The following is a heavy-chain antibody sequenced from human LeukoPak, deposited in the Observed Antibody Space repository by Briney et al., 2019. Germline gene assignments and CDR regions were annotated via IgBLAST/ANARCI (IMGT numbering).Heavy chain of an antibody. CDR1: GGSFSGYY. J-gene: IGHJ4*02. D-gene: IGHD2-2*01. CDR2: INHSGST. V-gene: IGHV4-34*01. CDR3: AREGDRTPHDY. Sequence: PSETLSLTCAVYGGSFSGYYWSWIRQPPGKGLEWIGEINHSGSTNYNPSLKSRVTISVDTSKNQFSLKLSSVTAADTAVYYCAREGDRTPHDYWGQGTLVTVSS.